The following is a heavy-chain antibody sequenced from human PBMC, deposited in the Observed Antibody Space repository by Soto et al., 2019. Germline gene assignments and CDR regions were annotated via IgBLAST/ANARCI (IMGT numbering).Heavy chain of an antibody. V-gene: IGHV1-18*01. CDR3: ASSSGYDFEGSFDY. CDR1: GYTFTSYG. J-gene: IGHJ4*02. Sequence: ASVKVSCKASGYTFTSYGISWVRQAPGQGLEWMGWISAYNGNTNYAQKLQGRVTMTTDTSTSTAYMELRSLRSDDTAVYYCASSSGYDFEGSFDYWGQGTLVTVSS. D-gene: IGHD5-12*01. CDR2: ISAYNGNT.